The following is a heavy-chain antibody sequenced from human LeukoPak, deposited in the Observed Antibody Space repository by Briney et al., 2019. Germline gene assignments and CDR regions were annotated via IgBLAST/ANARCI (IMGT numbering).Heavy chain of an antibody. V-gene: IGHV1-2*06. J-gene: IGHJ4*02. D-gene: IGHD3-3*01. Sequence: ASVKVSCKASGYTFTGYYMHWVRQAPGQGLEWMGRINPNSGGTNYAQKFQGRVTMTRVTSISTAYMELSRLRSDDTAVYYCAREGPMAISQNFDYWGQGTLVTVSS. CDR3: AREGPMAISQNFDY. CDR2: INPNSGGT. CDR1: GYTFTGYY.